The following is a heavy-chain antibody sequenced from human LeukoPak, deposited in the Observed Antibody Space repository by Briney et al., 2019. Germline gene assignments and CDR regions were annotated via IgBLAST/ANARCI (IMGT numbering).Heavy chain of an antibody. CDR3: ASRITYYYDSRTDY. CDR1: GIIFKNFW. V-gene: IGHV3-66*01. J-gene: IGHJ4*02. D-gene: IGHD3-22*01. Sequence: GGSLRLSCTASGIIFKNFWMSWVRQAPGKVLEWVSVIYSGGSTYYAGSVKGRFTISRDNSKNTLYLQMNSLRAEDTAVYYCASRITYYYDSRTDYWGQGTLVTVSS. CDR2: IYSGGST.